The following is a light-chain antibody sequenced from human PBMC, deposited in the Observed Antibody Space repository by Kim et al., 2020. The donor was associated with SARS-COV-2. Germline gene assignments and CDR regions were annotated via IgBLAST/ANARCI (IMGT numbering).Light chain of an antibody. CDR2: GAS. V-gene: IGKV3D-15*01. CDR1: QSIGRN. Sequence: SVSPGERATLSCRASQSIGRNLAWYQQKPGQVPRLLIYGASTRAAGISARFSGFGSGTEFTLTISSLQSEDFAVYYCQQYNTLYSFGQGTKLEI. CDR3: QQYNTLYS. J-gene: IGKJ2*03.